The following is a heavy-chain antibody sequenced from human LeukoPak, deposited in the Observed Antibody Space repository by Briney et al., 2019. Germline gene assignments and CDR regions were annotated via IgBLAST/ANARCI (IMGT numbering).Heavy chain of an antibody. V-gene: IGHV3-15*01. D-gene: IGHD1-1*01. Sequence: GGSLRLSCAASGFTFSNAWMSWVRQAPGKGLEWVGRIKSKPDGGTTDYAAPVKGRFTISGDDSKNTLYLQMNSLKTEDTAVYYSTTSPYNWNAWGQGTLVTVSS. CDR2: IKSKPDGGTT. CDR3: TTSPYNWNA. J-gene: IGHJ5*02. CDR1: GFTFSNAW.